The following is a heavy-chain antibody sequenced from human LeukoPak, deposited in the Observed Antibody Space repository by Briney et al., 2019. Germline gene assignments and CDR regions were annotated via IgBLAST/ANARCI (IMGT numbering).Heavy chain of an antibody. V-gene: IGHV4-59*08. CDR2: FYYSGST. CDR1: GGSVSSYC. D-gene: IGHD4-17*01. Sequence: SETLSLTCTVSGGSVSSYCWSWIRQPPGKGLEWIGYFYYSGSTNYNPSLKSRVTMSLDTSKNHFSLKLSSVNASDTAVYYCASSLDYGEGVFHYWGQGTLVTVSS. J-gene: IGHJ4*02. CDR3: ASSLDYGEGVFHY.